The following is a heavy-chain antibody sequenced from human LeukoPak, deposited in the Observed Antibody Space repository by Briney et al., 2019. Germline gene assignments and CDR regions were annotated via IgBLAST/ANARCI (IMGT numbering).Heavy chain of an antibody. CDR1: GGTFSSYA. V-gene: IGHV1-18*01. J-gene: IGHJ4*02. Sequence: ASVKVSCKASGGTFSSYAISWVRPAPGQGLEWMGWISAYNGNTNYAQKLQGRVTMTTDTSTSTAYMELRSLRSDDTAVYYCARDSSGYSYGYGYWGQGTLVTVSS. CDR2: ISAYNGNT. D-gene: IGHD5-18*01. CDR3: ARDSSGYSYGYGY.